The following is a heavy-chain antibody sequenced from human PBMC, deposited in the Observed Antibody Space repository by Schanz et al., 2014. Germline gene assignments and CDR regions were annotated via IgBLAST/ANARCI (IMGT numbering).Heavy chain of an antibody. D-gene: IGHD3-16*02. V-gene: IGHV3-33*01. CDR2: IWNNGVTK. CDR3: TRSYYDFSWGSYRFRAFDI. CDR1: GFSLNTYG. Sequence: QAQLMESGGGVVQPGTSLILSCSVSGFSLNTYGIHWFRQPAGKGLEWVAVIWNNGVTKYYADSVKGRFTVSRDNSKNTVYLQMNRLRAEDTAIYFCTRSYYDFSWGSYRFRAFDIWGQGTTVIVSS. J-gene: IGHJ3*02.